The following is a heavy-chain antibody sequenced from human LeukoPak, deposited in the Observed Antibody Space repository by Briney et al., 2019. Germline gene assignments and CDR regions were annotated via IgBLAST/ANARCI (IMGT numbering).Heavy chain of an antibody. J-gene: IGHJ5*02. D-gene: IGHD5-12*01. Sequence: GGSLRLSCAASGFTFDDYAMHWVRQAPGKGLEWVSGISWNSGSIGYADSVKGRFTISRDNAKNSLYLQMNSLRAEDTALYYCAKDIVATILGWFDPWGQGTLVTVSS. CDR2: ISWNSGSI. CDR1: GFTFDDYA. V-gene: IGHV3-9*01. CDR3: AKDIVATILGWFDP.